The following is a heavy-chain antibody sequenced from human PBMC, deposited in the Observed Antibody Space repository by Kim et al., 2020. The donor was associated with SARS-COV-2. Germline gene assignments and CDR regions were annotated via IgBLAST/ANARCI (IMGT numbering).Heavy chain of an antibody. J-gene: IGHJ6*02. CDR3: ARSGSSGLDYGMDV. CDR1: GYTFRSYG. D-gene: IGHD3-10*01. V-gene: IGHV1-18*04. Sequence: ASVKVSCKASGYTFRSYGISWVRQAPGQGLEWMGWISGHNGNTKYVQKLQGRVTMSTDTSTSTAYMELGSLRSDDTAVFYCARSGSSGLDYGMDVWGQGTTVTVSS. CDR2: ISGHNGNT.